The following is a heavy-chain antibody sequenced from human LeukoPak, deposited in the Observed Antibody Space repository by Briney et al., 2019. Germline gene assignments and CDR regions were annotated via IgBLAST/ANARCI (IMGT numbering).Heavy chain of an antibody. D-gene: IGHD3-9*01. CDR1: GGSISSSSYY. CDR2: IYYSGST. Sequence: PSETLSLTCTVSGGSISSSSYYWGWIRQPPGKGLEWIGSIYYSGSTYYNPSLKSRVTISVDTSKNQFSLKLSSVTAADTAVYFCAREGRGLLTAYYMYNWFDPWGQGTLVTVSS. CDR3: AREGRGLLTAYYMYNWFDP. V-gene: IGHV4-39*07. J-gene: IGHJ5*02.